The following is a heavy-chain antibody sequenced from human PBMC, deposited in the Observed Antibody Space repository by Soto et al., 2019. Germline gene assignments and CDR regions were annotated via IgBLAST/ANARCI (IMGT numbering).Heavy chain of an antibody. CDR3: ARPLAALDESGETRDF. J-gene: IGHJ4*02. CDR2: IYPYDSDT. CDR1: GYTFTNSW. D-gene: IGHD3-10*01. Sequence: EVQLVQSGAEVKKPGESLKISCQGSGYTFTNSWIGWVRQVPGEGLEWMGLIYPYDSDTTYSPSFQGQVTISADKSINTVYLQWGSLKASDTGMYYCARPLAALDESGETRDFWGQGTLVTVSS. V-gene: IGHV5-51*03.